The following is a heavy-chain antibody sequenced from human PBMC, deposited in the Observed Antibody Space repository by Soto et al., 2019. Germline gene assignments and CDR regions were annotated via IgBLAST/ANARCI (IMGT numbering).Heavy chain of an antibody. CDR3: AKSQRYSSSWYWFDP. Sequence: SETLSLTCTVSGGTISSSDYYWAWIRQPPGKGLEWIANINYSGSTYYNPSLKSRVAISVDTPANQVSLKVTSVTAADTAVYYCAKSQRYSSSWYWFDPWGQGTLVTVSS. CDR2: INYSGST. V-gene: IGHV4-39*01. D-gene: IGHD6-13*01. CDR1: GGTISSSDYY. J-gene: IGHJ5*02.